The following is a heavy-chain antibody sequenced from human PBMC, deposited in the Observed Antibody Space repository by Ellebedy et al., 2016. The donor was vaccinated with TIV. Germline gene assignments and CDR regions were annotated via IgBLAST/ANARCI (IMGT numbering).Heavy chain of an antibody. Sequence: PGGSLRLSCAASGLTFRDYSMSWIRQAPGKGLEWVSYISDDGNAMSCAESVRGRFTISRDNANNSLYLQMNSLRAEDTAVYYCARSNGNLDYWGHGTLVTVSS. D-gene: IGHD4-11*01. CDR3: ARSNGNLDY. V-gene: IGHV3-11*01. J-gene: IGHJ4*01. CDR1: GLTFRDYS. CDR2: ISDDGNAM.